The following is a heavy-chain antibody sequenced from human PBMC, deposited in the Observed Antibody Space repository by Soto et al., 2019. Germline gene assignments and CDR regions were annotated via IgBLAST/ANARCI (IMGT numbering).Heavy chain of an antibody. CDR2: IHYSGST. J-gene: IGHJ4*02. D-gene: IGHD5-12*01. CDR3: ARRGYGGYDWTFDY. Sequence: QLQLQESGPGLVKPSETLSLTCTVSGGSISSNSYNWGWIRQPPGKGRGWIGSIHYSGSTYYHPSLMSRVTSYVQTSKNQASLQLNCVTAADTAVYYCARRGYGGYDWTFDYLGRGSRSTVSS. V-gene: IGHV4-39*01. CDR1: GGSISSNSYN.